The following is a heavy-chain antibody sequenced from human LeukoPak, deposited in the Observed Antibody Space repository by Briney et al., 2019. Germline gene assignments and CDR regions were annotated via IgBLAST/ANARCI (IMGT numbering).Heavy chain of an antibody. CDR2: IYPSGST. J-gene: IGHJ4*02. D-gene: IGHD4-23*01. V-gene: IGHV4-4*02. Sequence: PSETLSLTCAVSGGSISSSNWWSWVRQPPGKGLEWIGEIYPSGSTNYNPSLKSRVTISLDKSKNQFSLNLSSVTAADTALYYCARVLYGGKNYFDYWGQGTLVTVSS. CDR3: ARVLYGGKNYFDY. CDR1: GGSISSSNW.